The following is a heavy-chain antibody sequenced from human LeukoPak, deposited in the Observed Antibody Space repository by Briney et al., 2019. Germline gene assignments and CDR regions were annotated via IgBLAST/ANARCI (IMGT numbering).Heavy chain of an antibody. CDR2: IKSKTDGGTT. CDR3: TTGYEGTRPRGEAYYYYYGMDV. Sequence: PGGSLRLSCAASGFTFSNAWMSWVRQAPGKGLEWVGRIKSKTDGGTTDYAAPVKGRFTISRDDSKNTLYLQMNSLKTEDTAVYYCTTGYEGTRPRGEAYYYYYGMDVWGQGTTVTVSS. CDR1: GFTFSNAW. D-gene: IGHD3-10*01. J-gene: IGHJ6*02. V-gene: IGHV3-15*01.